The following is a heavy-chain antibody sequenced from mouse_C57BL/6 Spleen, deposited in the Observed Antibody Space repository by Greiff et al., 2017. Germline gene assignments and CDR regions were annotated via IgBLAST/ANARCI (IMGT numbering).Heavy chain of an antibody. CDR2: ISDGGSYT. J-gene: IGHJ2*01. CDR1: GFTFSSYA. CDR3: ARDGGNLYYFYY. V-gene: IGHV5-4*01. Sequence: EVQLVESGGGLVKPGGSLKLSCAASGFTFSSYAMSWVRQTPEKRLEWVATISDGGSYTYYPDNVKGRFTISRDNAKYNLYLQMSHLKSEDTAMYYCARDGGNLYYFYYWGKGTTLTVSS. D-gene: IGHD2-1*01.